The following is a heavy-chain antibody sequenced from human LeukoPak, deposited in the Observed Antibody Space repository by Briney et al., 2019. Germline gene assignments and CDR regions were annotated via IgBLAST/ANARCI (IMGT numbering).Heavy chain of an antibody. D-gene: IGHD3-10*01. CDR2: INHSGST. J-gene: IGHJ5*02. CDR1: GGSFSGYY. CDR3: ARGGKGNYGSGSYYIDNWFDP. V-gene: IGHV4-34*01. Sequence: PSETLSLTCAVYGGSFSGYYWSWIRQPPGKGLGWIEEINHSGSTYYNPSLKTRVTISVDTSKNQFSLKLSSVTAADTAVYYCARGGKGNYGSGSYYIDNWFDPWGQGTLVTVSS.